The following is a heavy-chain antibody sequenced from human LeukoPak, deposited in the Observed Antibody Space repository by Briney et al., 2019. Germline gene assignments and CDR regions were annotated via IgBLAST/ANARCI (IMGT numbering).Heavy chain of an antibody. J-gene: IGHJ6*03. V-gene: IGHV4-4*07. Sequence: SETLSLTCTVSGGSISSYLWSWIRQPAGKGLEWIGRIYTSGSTNYNPSLKSRVTMSVDTSKNQFSLKLSSVTAADTAVYYCAREPSSGYYNPRFLSYMDVWGKGTTVTVSS. CDR3: AREPSSGYYNPRFLSYMDV. CDR1: GGSISSYL. D-gene: IGHD3-22*01. CDR2: IYTSGST.